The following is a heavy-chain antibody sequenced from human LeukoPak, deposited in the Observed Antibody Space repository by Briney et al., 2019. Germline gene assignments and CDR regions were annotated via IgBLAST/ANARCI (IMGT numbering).Heavy chain of an antibody. V-gene: IGHV6-1*01. Sequence: SQTLSLTCAISGDSVSSSSAAWRWVRQSPSRGLEWLGRTYYRSEWYNDYAISVKSRITINPDTSKNQFSLRLNSVTPEDTAVYFCTGGGDAFDYWGQGTLVTDSS. J-gene: IGHJ4*02. CDR3: TGGGDAFDY. CDR2: TYYRSEWYN. D-gene: IGHD3-10*01. CDR1: GDSVSSSSAA.